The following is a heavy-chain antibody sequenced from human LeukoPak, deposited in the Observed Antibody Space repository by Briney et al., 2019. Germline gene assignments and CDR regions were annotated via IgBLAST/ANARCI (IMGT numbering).Heavy chain of an antibody. CDR1: GGTFSSYA. Sequence: ASVKVSCKASGGTFSSYAISWVRQAPGQGLEWMGRIIPILGTANYAQEFQGRVTITTGESTSTAYMELSSLRSEDTAVYYCAATTDSSSWYEVLWYFDYWGQGTLVTVSS. D-gene: IGHD6-13*01. CDR3: AATTDSSSWYEVLWYFDY. V-gene: IGHV1-69*11. J-gene: IGHJ4*02. CDR2: IIPILGTA.